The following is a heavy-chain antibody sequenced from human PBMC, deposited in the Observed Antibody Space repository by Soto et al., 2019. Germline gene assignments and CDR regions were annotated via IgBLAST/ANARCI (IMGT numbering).Heavy chain of an antibody. Sequence: QVQLVESGGGVVQTGRSLRLSCAASGFTFSTYGMHWVRQAPGKGLEGVAVIWHDGSNQYYGDSVKGRFIISRDNSKNTLYLQMNSVMADDAAIYYCARDRRDTAFATWGQGTLVTVSS. V-gene: IGHV3-33*01. J-gene: IGHJ4*02. D-gene: IGHD5-18*01. CDR1: GFTFSTYG. CDR2: IWHDGSNQ. CDR3: ARDRRDTAFAT.